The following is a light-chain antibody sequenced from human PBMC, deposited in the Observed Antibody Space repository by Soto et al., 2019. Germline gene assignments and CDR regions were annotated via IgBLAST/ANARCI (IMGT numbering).Light chain of an antibody. CDR3: QQYART. CDR2: GAS. J-gene: IGKJ1*01. V-gene: IGKV3-15*01. Sequence: EIVMTQSPATLSVCPGERATLSCRASQSVSSNLAWYQQKPGQAPRLLIYGASTRATGIPARFSGSGSGTEFTLTISSLQPEDFAVYYCQQYARTFGQGAKVDIK. CDR1: QSVSSN.